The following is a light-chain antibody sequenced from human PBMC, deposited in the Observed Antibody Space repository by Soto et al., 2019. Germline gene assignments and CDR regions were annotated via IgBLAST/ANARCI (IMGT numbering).Light chain of an antibody. J-gene: IGKJ4*01. CDR2: DAS. CDR3: QQYDDLPVT. CDR1: QDINNF. V-gene: IGKV1-33*01. Sequence: DIQMTQSPSSLSASVGDRVTITCQASQDINNFLNWYQQKPGKAPKLLIYDASHLEAGVPSRFSGGGSGPDFTFTISSLQAEDIATYYCQQYDDLPVTFGGGTKVE.